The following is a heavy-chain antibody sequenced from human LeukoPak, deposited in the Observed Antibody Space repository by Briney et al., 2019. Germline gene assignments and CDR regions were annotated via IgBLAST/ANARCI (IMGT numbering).Heavy chain of an antibody. Sequence: GGSLRLSCAASGFTFSSHWMHWVRQAPGKGLVWVSRINSDGSSISYADSVKGRFTISRDNSKNTPYLQMNSLRAEDTAVYYCAKDVGGGRTTAYYYYGMDVWGQGTTVTVSS. CDR1: GFTFSSHW. CDR2: INSDGSSI. D-gene: IGHD1-1*01. J-gene: IGHJ6*02. CDR3: AKDVGGGRTTAYYYYGMDV. V-gene: IGHV3-74*01.